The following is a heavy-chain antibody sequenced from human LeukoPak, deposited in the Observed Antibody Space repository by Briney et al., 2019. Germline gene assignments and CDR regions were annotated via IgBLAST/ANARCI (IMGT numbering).Heavy chain of an antibody. V-gene: IGHV4-38-2*02. D-gene: IGHD5-12*01. Sequence: ADTLSLTCTVSGYSISSGYYLGWIRPPPGKGLEWIDIIYQSGSNYYNPSLWSRVTISLDTSKNQLPLKLSSVTASDTDVYYCAREGVATMDLDYWGQGTLVTVSS. CDR2: IYQSGSN. CDR3: AREGVATMDLDY. CDR1: GYSISSGYY. J-gene: IGHJ4*02.